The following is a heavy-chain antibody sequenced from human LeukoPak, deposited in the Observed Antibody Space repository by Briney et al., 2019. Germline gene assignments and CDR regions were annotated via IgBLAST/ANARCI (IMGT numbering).Heavy chain of an antibody. CDR3: AKGWLQMGGGWFDP. CDR2: ISWNSGSI. Sequence: GRSLRLSCAASGFTFDDYAMHWVRQAPGKGLEWVSGISWNSGSIGYADSVKGRFTISRDNAKNSLYLQMNSLRAEDTALYYCAKGWLQMGGGWFDPWGQGTLVTVSS. V-gene: IGHV3-9*01. CDR1: GFTFDDYA. J-gene: IGHJ5*02. D-gene: IGHD5-24*01.